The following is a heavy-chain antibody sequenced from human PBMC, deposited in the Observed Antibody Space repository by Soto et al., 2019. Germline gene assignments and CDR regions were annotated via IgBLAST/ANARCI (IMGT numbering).Heavy chain of an antibody. J-gene: IGHJ4*01. V-gene: IGHV4-61*08. D-gene: IGHD7-27*01. CDR2: IYYSGST. CDR1: GGSISSGGYS. CDR3: TRGPSGDKVDF. Sequence: PSETLSLTCAVSGGSISSGGYSWSWIRQPPGKGLEWIGYIYYSGSTNSNPSLKSRVTISVDTSKNQFSLEVSSVSAADTAVYYCTRGPSGDKVDFWGQGTLVTVSS.